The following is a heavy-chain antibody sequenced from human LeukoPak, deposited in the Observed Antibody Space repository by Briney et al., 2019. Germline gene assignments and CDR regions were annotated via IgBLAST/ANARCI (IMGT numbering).Heavy chain of an antibody. D-gene: IGHD6-6*01. V-gene: IGHV1-2*02. J-gene: IGHJ4*02. Sequence: VASVKVSCKASGYTFTGHYMNWVRLGPGQGLEWMGWINPTGGTTYAQKFQDRVTMTRDTSINTAYMELSGLRSDDTAVYYCARDLGWSSSHWGQGTLVTVSS. CDR1: GYTFTGHY. CDR2: INPTGGT. CDR3: ARDLGWSSSH.